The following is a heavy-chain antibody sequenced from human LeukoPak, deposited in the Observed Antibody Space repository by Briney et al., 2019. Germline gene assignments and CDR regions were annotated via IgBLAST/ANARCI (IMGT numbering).Heavy chain of an antibody. CDR3: ARETSLAGFASGLGFNY. J-gene: IGHJ4*02. D-gene: IGHD6-19*01. Sequence: KPSETLSLTCTVSGGSISSSSYYWGWIRQPPGKGLEWIGSMFYSGSTYYNPSLKSRVTIPVDTSKNQFSLKLTSVTAADTATYYCARETSLAGFASGLGFNYWGQGILVTVSS. V-gene: IGHV4-39*07. CDR2: MFYSGST. CDR1: GGSISSSSYY.